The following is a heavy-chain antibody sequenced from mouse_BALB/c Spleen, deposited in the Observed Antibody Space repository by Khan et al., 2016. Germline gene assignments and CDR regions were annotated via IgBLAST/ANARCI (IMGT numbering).Heavy chain of an antibody. J-gene: IGHJ4*01. Sequence: QVQLQQPGAELVKPGASVKLSCKASGYTFTNYYMYWVKQRPGQGLEWIGGINPNNGATNFNENFKSKATLTVDKSSSTAYMQLSSLTSEDSAVYYCTRGDSVYPMDYWGQGTSVTVSS. CDR3: TRGDSVYPMDY. V-gene: IGHV1S81*02. D-gene: IGHD2-13*01. CDR2: INPNNGAT. CDR1: GYTFTNYY.